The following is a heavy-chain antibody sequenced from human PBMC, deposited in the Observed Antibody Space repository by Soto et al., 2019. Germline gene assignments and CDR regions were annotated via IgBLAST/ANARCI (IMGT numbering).Heavy chain of an antibody. CDR2: IYSGGST. D-gene: IGHD2-21*01. J-gene: IGHJ3*01. Sequence: EVQLVESGGGLVRPGGSLRLSCAASGFTVSSNYMSWVRQAPGKGLEGASVIYSGGSTYYAHSVKGRFTSSRDNSKNTLYLQMNSLRAEDTAVYYCAREYYSLGGAFDLWGQGTMVTVSS. CDR3: AREYYSLGGAFDL. V-gene: IGHV3-66*01. CDR1: GFTVSSNY.